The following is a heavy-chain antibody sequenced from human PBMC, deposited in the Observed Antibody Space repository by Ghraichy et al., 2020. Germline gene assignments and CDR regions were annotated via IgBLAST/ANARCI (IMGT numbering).Heavy chain of an antibody. Sequence: YAVSGGSISSGGYSWSWIRQPPGKGLEWIGYIYHSGSTYYNPSLKSRVTISVDRSKNQFSLKLSSVTAADTAVYYCARGASSTRIYDYWGQGTLVTVSS. V-gene: IGHV4-30-2*01. CDR2: IYHSGST. J-gene: IGHJ4*02. CDR3: ARGASSTRIYDY. D-gene: IGHD5-12*01. CDR1: GGSISSGGYS.